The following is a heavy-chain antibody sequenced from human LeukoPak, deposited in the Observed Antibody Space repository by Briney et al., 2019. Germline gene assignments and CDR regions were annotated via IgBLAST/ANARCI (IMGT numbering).Heavy chain of an antibody. CDR2: INAGNGNT. J-gene: IGHJ4*02. CDR1: GYTFTGYA. V-gene: IGHV1-3*01. CDR3: ARGFWNRGTWGPYYFDY. D-gene: IGHD3-3*01. Sequence: ASVKVSCKASGYTFTGYAMQWVRQAPGQRLEWMGWINAGNGNTKYSQEFQGRFTITRDTSAGTAYMDLSSLRSEDTAVYYCARGFWNRGTWGPYYFDYWGQGTLVTVSS.